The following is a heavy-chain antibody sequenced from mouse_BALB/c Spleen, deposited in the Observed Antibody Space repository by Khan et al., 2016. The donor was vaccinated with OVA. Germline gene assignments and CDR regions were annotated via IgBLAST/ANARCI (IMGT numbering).Heavy chain of an antibody. J-gene: IGHJ2*01. Sequence: VQLVESGGGLVQPGGSRKLSCAASGFTFSSYGMHWVRQAPEKGLEWVAYISGDSSTIYYADTVKGRFTIYRDNPKNSLFLQMTSLMSEDTAMYYCATSYCYGYYFDYWGPGTTLTVSS. CDR1: GFTFSSYG. CDR2: ISGDSSTI. D-gene: IGHD1-1*01. CDR3: ATSYCYGYYFDY. V-gene: IGHV5-17*02.